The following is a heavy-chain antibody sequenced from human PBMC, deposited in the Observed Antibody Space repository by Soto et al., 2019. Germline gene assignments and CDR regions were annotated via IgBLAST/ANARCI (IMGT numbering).Heavy chain of an antibody. CDR3: ARGKGSSPFLYY. J-gene: IGHJ4*02. D-gene: IGHD6-13*01. CDR2: INPYSGGA. V-gene: IGHV1-2*02. CDR1: GYTFTGYF. Sequence: ASVKVSCKASGYTFTGYFMHWVRQAPGQGLEWMGWINPYSGGADYAQSFQGRVTMTRDTSISTVYMELSRLRFDDTAVYYCARGKGSSPFLYYCGQGTLVTVSS.